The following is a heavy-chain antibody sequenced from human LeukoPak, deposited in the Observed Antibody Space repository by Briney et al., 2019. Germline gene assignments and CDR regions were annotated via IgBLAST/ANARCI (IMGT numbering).Heavy chain of an antibody. CDR3: ARDPRPTYSSGWYPDY. Sequence: GRSLRLSCAPSGVTFSSYGMHWGRQAPGKGLGCVSVIWYDGSNKYYTDSVKGRFTISRDNSKNTLYLQMNSLRAEDTAVYYCARDPRPTYSSGWYPDYWGQGTLVTVSS. CDR1: GVTFSSYG. D-gene: IGHD6-19*01. J-gene: IGHJ4*02. V-gene: IGHV3-33*01. CDR2: IWYDGSNK.